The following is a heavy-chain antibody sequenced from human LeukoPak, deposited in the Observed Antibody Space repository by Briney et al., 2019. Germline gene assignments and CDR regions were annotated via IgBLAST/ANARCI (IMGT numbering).Heavy chain of an antibody. CDR1: GGSFSGYY. CDR2: INHSGST. Sequence: SETLSLTCAVYGGSFSGYYWSWIRQPPGKGLEWIGEINHSGSTNYNPSLKSRVTISVDTSKNQFSLKLSSATAADTAVYYCAKLGGSLWGQGTLVTVSS. D-gene: IGHD3-10*01. V-gene: IGHV4-34*01. J-gene: IGHJ4*02. CDR3: AKLGGSL.